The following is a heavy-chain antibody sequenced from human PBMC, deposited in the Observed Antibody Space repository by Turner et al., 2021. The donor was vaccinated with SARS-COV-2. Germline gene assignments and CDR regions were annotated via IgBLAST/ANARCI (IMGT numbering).Heavy chain of an antibody. CDR2: ISKSTSSI. D-gene: IGHD3-10*01. CDR1: GFTFSSYS. J-gene: IGHJ6*02. Sequence: EVQLVESGGGLVQPGGSLRLSCAASGFTFSSYSMNWVRQAPGKGLEWVSFISKSTSSIYYADSVRGRFTISRDNAENSLYLQMNSLRAEDTAVYYCAREITASTYAMDVWGQGITVTVSS. CDR3: AREITASTYAMDV. V-gene: IGHV3-48*01.